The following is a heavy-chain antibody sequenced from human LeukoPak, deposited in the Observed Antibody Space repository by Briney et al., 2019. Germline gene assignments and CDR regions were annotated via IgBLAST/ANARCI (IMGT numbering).Heavy chain of an antibody. V-gene: IGHV3-9*01. Sequence: GRSLRLSCAASGFTFDDYAMHWVRQAPGKGLEWVSGISWNSGSIGYADSVKGRFTISRDNAKNSLYLQMNSLRAEDTALYYCAKDKGICMTTLLQHWGQGTLVTVSS. J-gene: IGHJ1*01. D-gene: IGHD4-4*01. CDR3: AKDKGICMTTLLQH. CDR2: ISWNSGSI. CDR1: GFTFDDYA.